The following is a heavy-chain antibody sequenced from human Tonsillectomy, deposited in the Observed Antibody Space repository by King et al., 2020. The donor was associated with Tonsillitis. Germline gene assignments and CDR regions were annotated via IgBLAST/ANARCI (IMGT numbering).Heavy chain of an antibody. J-gene: IGHJ2*01. CDR1: GYSFTSYW. V-gene: IGHV5-51*01. D-gene: IGHD3-22*01. Sequence: QLVQSGAEVKKPGESLKISCKGSGYSFTSYWIAWVRQMPGKGLEWMGIIYPGDSDTRYSPSFQGQVTISADKSISTAYLQWSSLKASDTAMYYCAICCPLDRSAYGWYFDLWGRGTLVTVSS. CDR3: AICCPLDRSAYGWYFDL. CDR2: IYPGDSDT.